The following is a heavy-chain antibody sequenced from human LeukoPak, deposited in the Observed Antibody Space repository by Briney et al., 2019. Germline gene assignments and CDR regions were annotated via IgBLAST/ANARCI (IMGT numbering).Heavy chain of an antibody. J-gene: IGHJ4*02. V-gene: IGHV4-59*01. CDR2: VHYSGTT. CDR3: ATGYGDFRVEGRYFYS. D-gene: IGHD4-17*01. Sequence: SETLSLTCTVSDVSITNYDWSWVRQPPGKGLEFIGHVHYSGTTNYNPSLRSRVTISIDTSKKHFFLKLKSVTAADMAVYYCATGYGDFRVEGRYFYSWGQGTLVTVSS. CDR1: DVSITNYD.